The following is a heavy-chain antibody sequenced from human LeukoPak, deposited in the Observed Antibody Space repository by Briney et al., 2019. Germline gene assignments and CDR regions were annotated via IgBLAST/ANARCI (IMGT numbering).Heavy chain of an antibody. CDR3: AKGGDYYAQY. V-gene: IGHV3-30*02. D-gene: IGHD3-22*01. Sequence: GGSLRLSCAASGFTFSSYGMHWVRQAPGKGLEWVAFIRYDGSNKYYADSVKGRFTISRDNSKNTLYPQMNSLRAEDTAVYYCAKGGDYYAQYWGQGTLVTVSS. CDR1: GFTFSSYG. CDR2: IRYDGSNK. J-gene: IGHJ4*02.